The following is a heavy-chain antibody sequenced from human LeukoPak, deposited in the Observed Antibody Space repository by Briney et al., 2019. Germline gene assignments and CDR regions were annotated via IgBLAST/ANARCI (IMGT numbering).Heavy chain of an antibody. J-gene: IGHJ5*02. D-gene: IGHD3-10*01. CDR2: IYTSGST. CDR3: ARRVLLWFGYYNWFDP. CDR1: GGSISSYY. Sequence: SETLSLTCTVSGGSISSYYWSWIRQPAGKGLEWIGRIYTSGSTNYNPSLKSRVTMSVDTSKNQFSLKLSSVTAADTAVYYCARRVLLWFGYYNWFDPWGQGTLVTVSS. V-gene: IGHV4-4*07.